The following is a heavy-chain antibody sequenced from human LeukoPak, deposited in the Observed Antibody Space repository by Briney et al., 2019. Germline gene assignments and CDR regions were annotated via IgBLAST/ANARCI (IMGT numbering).Heavy chain of an antibody. Sequence: PSETLSLTCTVSGGSIRSTNYYWGWIRQSPGKGLEWIGSIYSSGSTYHNPSLKSRVITSVDTSKNQFSLKLSSVTAADTAVYYCARQNGILTGDYKSNNWFDPWGQGTLVTVSS. CDR3: ARQNGILTGDYKSNNWFDP. V-gene: IGHV4-39*01. J-gene: IGHJ5*02. CDR1: GGSIRSTNYY. CDR2: IYSSGST. D-gene: IGHD3-9*01.